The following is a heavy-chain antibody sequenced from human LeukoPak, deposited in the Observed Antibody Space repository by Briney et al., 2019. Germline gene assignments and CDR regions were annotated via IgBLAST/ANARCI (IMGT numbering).Heavy chain of an antibody. CDR2: ISGSGGST. CDR1: GFTFSSYA. CDR3: ASFERWELLY. V-gene: IGHV3-23*01. Sequence: GRSLRLSCAASGFTFSSYAMSWVRQAPGKGLEWVSAISGSGGSTYYADSVKGRFTISRDNSKNTLYLQMNSLRAEDTAVYYCASFERWELLYWGQGTLVTVSS. J-gene: IGHJ4*02. D-gene: IGHD1-26*01.